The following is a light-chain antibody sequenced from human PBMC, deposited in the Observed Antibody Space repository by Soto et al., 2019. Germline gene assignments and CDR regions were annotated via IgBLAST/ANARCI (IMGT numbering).Light chain of an antibody. V-gene: IGLV2-14*03. CDR3: SSYTSTSTVI. J-gene: IGLJ2*01. CDR1: SSDVGNYNY. CDR2: DVS. Sequence: QSALTQPAPVSGSPGQSITISCTGTSSDVGNYNYVSWYQHHPGKAPKLIIFDVSNRPSGLSNRFSGSKSGNTASLTIFGLQGEDEADYYCSSYTSTSTVIFGGGTKLTVL.